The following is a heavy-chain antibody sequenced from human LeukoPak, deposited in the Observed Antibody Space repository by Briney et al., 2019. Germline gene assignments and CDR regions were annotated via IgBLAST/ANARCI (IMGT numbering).Heavy chain of an antibody. V-gene: IGHV4-4*07. D-gene: IGHD2-2*01. CDR1: GGSISSYY. J-gene: IGHJ6*03. Sequence: SETLSLTCTVSGGSISSYYWSWIRQPAGKGLEWIGRIYTSGTTHYNPSLKSRVTMSVDTSKNQFSLKLSSVTAADTAVYYCARGVVVPAAMGYSYYYMDVWGKGTTVTISS. CDR2: IYTSGTT. CDR3: ARGVVVPAAMGYSYYYMDV.